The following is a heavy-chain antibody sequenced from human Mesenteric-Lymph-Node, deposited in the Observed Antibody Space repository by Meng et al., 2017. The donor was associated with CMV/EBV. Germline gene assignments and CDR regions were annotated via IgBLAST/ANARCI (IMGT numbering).Heavy chain of an antibody. CDR1: GFTFSSYS. CDR3: AGFTERYYDFWSGSRS. Sequence: GESLKISCAASGFTFSSYSMNWVRQAPGKGLEWVSSISSSSSYIYYADSVKGRFTISRDNAKNSLYLQMNSLRAEDTAVYYCAGFTERYYDFWSGSRSWGQGTLVTVSS. CDR2: ISSSSSYI. V-gene: IGHV3-21*01. J-gene: IGHJ5*02. D-gene: IGHD3-3*01.